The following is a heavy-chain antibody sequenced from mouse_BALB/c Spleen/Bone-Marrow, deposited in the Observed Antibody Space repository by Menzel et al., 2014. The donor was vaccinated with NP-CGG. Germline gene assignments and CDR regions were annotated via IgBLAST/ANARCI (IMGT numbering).Heavy chain of an antibody. CDR3: TTGFAY. J-gene: IGHJ3*01. CDR1: GFTFSNYW. Sequence: EVKLMESGGGLVQPGGSMKLSCVASGFTFSNYWMNWVRQSPEKGLEWVAEIRSKSNNYATHYAESVKGRFTISRDDSKSSVYLQVNNLRAEDTGIYYCTTGFAYWGQGTLVTVSA. CDR2: IRSKSNNYAT. V-gene: IGHV6-6*02.